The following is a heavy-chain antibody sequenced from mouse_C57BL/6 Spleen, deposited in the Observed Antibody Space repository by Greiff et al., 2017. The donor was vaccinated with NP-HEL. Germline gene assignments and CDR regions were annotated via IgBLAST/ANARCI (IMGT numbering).Heavy chain of an antibody. CDR3: ARRLTGTTWFAY. Sequence: QVQLQQPGAELVKPGASVKLSCKASGYTFTSYWMQWVNQRPGQGLEWIGEIDPSDSYTNYNQKFTGKATLTVDTSSSTAFMQLSSLTSEDSAVYYCARRLTGTTWFAYWGQGTLVTVSA. CDR1: GYTFTSYW. CDR2: IDPSDSYT. J-gene: IGHJ3*01. D-gene: IGHD4-1*01. V-gene: IGHV1-50*01.